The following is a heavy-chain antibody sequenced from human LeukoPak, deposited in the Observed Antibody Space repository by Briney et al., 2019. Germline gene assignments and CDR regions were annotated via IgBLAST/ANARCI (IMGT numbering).Heavy chain of an antibody. J-gene: IGHJ2*01. CDR3: AKCDSSGYPRMAFDV. CDR2: ISETDDDVFSADPGVSTS. V-gene: IGHV3-23*01. D-gene: IGHD3-22*01. CDR1: GFTFNIYA. Sequence: PGDSLRLSCTGSGFTFNIYAMAWVRQAPGKGLEWVSGISETDDDVFSADPGVSTSYYADSVKGRFTISRDIGKNTLYLLMTSLRVEDTAVYFCAKCDSSGYPRMAFDVRGRGTRVTVSS.